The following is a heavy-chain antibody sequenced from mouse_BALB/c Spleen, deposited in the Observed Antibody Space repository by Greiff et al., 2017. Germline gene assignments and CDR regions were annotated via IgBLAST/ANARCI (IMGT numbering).Heavy chain of an antibody. CDR1: GFTFSSYT. J-gene: IGHJ4*01. Sequence: EVTLMESGGGLVKPGGSLKLSCAASGFTFSSYTMSWVRQTPEKRLEWVATISSGGSYTYYPDSVKGRFTISRDNAKNTLYLQMSSLKSEDTAMYYCTRERGYDYAMDYWGQGTSVTVSS. V-gene: IGHV5-6-4*01. CDR2: ISSGGSYT. CDR3: TRERGYDYAMDY. D-gene: IGHD2-14*01.